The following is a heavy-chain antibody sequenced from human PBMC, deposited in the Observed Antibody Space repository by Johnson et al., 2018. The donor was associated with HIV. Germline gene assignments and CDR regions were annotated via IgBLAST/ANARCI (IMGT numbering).Heavy chain of an antibody. CDR3: AREDQDAFDI. V-gene: IGHV3-30*04. J-gene: IGHJ3*02. Sequence: QVQLVESGGGLVQPGGSLKLSCAASGLTFSDSALHWVRQAPGKGLEWVAVISYDGRNKYYADSVKGRFTIYRDNAKNTLYLQMNSLRVEDTAVYYCAREDQDAFDIWGQGTMVTVSS. CDR2: ISYDGRNK. CDR1: GLTFSDSA.